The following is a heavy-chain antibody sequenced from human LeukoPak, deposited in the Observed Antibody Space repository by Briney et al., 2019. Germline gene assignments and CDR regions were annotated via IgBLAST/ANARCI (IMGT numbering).Heavy chain of an antibody. J-gene: IGHJ4*02. Sequence: GGSLRLSCAASGFTFSSYAMHWVRQAPGKGPEWVAVILDDGSNKYYADSVKGRFTISRDNSKNTLYLQMNSLRTEDTAVYYCARPGLAAAGPFGGPDYWGQGTLVTVSS. V-gene: IGHV3-30-3*01. CDR1: GFTFSSYA. D-gene: IGHD6-13*01. CDR2: ILDDGSNK. CDR3: ARPGLAAAGPFGGPDY.